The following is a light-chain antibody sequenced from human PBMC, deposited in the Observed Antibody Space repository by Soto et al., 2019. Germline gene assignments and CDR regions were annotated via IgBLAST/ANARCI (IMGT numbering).Light chain of an antibody. V-gene: IGKV3-20*01. CDR3: QQYCCAPLT. Sequence: IVLTQTPGTLSLSPGESATLSCRASHTVSSNNLGWFQQKPGQAPRLLVYAASTRATGIPDRFSGSGSGTDFTLSISRLEPEDFAVYYCQQYCCAPLTFGGGTKIEIK. CDR2: AAS. CDR1: HTVSSNN. J-gene: IGKJ4*01.